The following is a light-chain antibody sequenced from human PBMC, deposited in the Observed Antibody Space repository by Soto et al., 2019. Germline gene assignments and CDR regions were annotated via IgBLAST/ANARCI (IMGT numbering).Light chain of an antibody. Sequence: QSALTQPGSVSGSDGQSITISCTGTSSDVGGYNYVSWYQQHPGKAPKLMIYEVSNRPSGVSNRFSGAKSDNTASLTISGLQGDDEADYYCSSYTSNNTFYVFGTGTKLTVL. CDR3: SSYTSNNTFYV. CDR1: SSDVGGYNY. CDR2: EVS. J-gene: IGLJ1*01. V-gene: IGLV2-14*01.